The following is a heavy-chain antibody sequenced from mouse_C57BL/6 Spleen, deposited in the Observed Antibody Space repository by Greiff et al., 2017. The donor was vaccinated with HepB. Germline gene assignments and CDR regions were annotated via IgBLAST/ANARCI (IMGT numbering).Heavy chain of an antibody. Sequence: VQLQQSGPELVKPGASVKISCKASGYTFTDYYMNWVKQSHGKSLEWIGDINPNNGGTSYNQKFKGKATLTVDKSSSTAYMELRSLTSEDSAVYYCARSGGEGYFDVWGTGTTVTVSS. D-gene: IGHD3-1*01. CDR3: ARSGGEGYFDV. V-gene: IGHV1-26*01. J-gene: IGHJ1*03. CDR1: GYTFTDYY. CDR2: INPNNGGT.